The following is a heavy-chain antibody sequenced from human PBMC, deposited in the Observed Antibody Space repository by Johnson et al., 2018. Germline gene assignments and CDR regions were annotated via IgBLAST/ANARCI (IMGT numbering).Heavy chain of an antibody. CDR3: ARDPNMTTVTYYYYYYGMDG. V-gene: IGHV3-33*08. Sequence: QVQLVESGGGVVQPGRSLRLSCAASGFTFSSYGMHWVRQAPGKGLEWVAVIWYDGSNKYYADSVKGRFPISRDNSKNKLYLQMKSLRAEDTAVYYCARDPNMTTVTYYYYYYGMDGWGQGTTVTVSS. D-gene: IGHD4-11*01. CDR2: IWYDGSNK. CDR1: GFTFSSYG. J-gene: IGHJ6*02.